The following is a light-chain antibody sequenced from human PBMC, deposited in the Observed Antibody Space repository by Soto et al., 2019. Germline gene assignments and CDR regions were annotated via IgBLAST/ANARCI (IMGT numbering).Light chain of an antibody. CDR1: QTISSW. CDR2: AAS. V-gene: IGKV1-5*01. Sequence: DIQMTQSPSTLSGSVGDRVTITCRASQTISSWLAWYQQKPGKAPKLLIYAASSLQSGVPSRFSGSGSGTEFTLTLSSLQPDDFATYYCQQYNTYWTFGQGTKVDIK. J-gene: IGKJ1*01. CDR3: QQYNTYWT.